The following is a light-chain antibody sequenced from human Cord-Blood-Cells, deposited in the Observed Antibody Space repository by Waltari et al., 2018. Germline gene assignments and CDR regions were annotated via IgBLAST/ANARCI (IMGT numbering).Light chain of an antibody. Sequence: QSALTQPPSASGPPGQSVTIPCTGTSSAVGGCNYVSWYQQHPGKAPKLMIYEVSKRPSGVPDRFSGSKSGNTASLTVSGLQAEDEADYYCSSYAGSNNLVFGGGTKLTVL. CDR2: EVS. CDR1: SSAVGGCNY. V-gene: IGLV2-8*01. J-gene: IGLJ3*02. CDR3: SSYAGSNNLV.